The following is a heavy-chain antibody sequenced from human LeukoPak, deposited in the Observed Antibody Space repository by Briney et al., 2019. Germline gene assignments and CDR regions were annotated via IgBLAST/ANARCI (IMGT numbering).Heavy chain of an antibody. D-gene: IGHD5-12*01. CDR2: INPNSGGT. Sequence: GASVKVSCRASGYTFTDYYIHWVRQAPGQGLEWMGRINPNSGGTGHAHKFRGRVTMTRDTSISTAFMDLSGLISDDTAVYYCARDIGYGDYGRDYWGQGTLVTVSS. V-gene: IGHV1-2*06. CDR1: GYTFTDYY. J-gene: IGHJ4*02. CDR3: ARDIGYGDYGRDY.